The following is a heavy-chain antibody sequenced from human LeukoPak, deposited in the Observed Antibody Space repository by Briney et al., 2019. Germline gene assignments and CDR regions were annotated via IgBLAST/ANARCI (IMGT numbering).Heavy chain of an antibody. J-gene: IGHJ4*02. V-gene: IGHV4-59*01. Sequence: SETLSLTCTVSGGSISGYYWSWIRQPPGKGLEWIGYIYYSGTTYYNPSLKSRVTISVDTSKNQFSLKLSSVTAADTAVYYCARDHPYSSTPVWGQGTLVTVSS. CDR2: IYYSGTT. CDR1: GGSISGYY. CDR3: ARDHPYSSTPV. D-gene: IGHD6-13*01.